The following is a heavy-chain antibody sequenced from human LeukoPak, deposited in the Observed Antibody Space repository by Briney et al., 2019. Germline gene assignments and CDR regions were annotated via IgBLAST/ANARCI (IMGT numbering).Heavy chain of an antibody. D-gene: IGHD3-10*01. V-gene: IGHV3-48*01. CDR3: ARGRLLWFGELNAGLDY. CDR2: ISSSSSTI. CDR1: GFTSSSYS. J-gene: IGHJ4*02. Sequence: GGSLRLSCAASGFTSSSYSMNWVRQAPGKGLEWVSYISSSSSTIYYADSVKGRFTISRDNAKNSLYLQMNSLRAEDTAVYYCARGRLLWFGELNAGLDYWGQGTLVTVSS.